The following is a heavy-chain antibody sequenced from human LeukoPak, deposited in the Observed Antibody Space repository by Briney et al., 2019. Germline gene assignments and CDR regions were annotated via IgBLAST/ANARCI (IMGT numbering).Heavy chain of an antibody. V-gene: IGHV5-51*01. Sequence: GESLKISCKGSGYSFTNYWIGWVRQMPGTGLEWMGVIHPGDSDTRYSPSFQGQVTISTDKSIDTAYLQWSSLKASDTAMHYCARHLDYGGNCFFDYWGQGTLVTVSS. CDR2: IHPGDSDT. J-gene: IGHJ4*02. CDR1: GYSFTNYW. CDR3: ARHLDYGGNCFFDY. D-gene: IGHD4-23*01.